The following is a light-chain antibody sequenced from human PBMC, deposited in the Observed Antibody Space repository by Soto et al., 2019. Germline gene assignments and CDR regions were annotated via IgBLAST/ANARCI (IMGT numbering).Light chain of an antibody. CDR2: AAY. Sequence: DIQMTQSPSSVSASVGDRVTITCRASQGISSWLAWYQQKPGKAPKLLIYAAYTLQSGVQSRFGGSGSGTDFTLTIRSLQPEDFATYYCKQLNSYPITFGQGTRLEI. CDR3: KQLNSYPIT. CDR1: QGISSW. J-gene: IGKJ5*01. V-gene: IGKV1-12*01.